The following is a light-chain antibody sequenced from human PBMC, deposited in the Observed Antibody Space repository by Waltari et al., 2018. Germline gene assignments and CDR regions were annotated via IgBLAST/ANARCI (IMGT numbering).Light chain of an antibody. Sequence: QSVLTQPPSVSGTPGQRVSISCSGSSSNIGSKSVNWYQQVPGTAPKPLIDSNNRRPSGVPDRFSVSKSGTSASLAISGLQSEDEADYYCATWDDSLNGLFGGGTKLTVL. CDR1: SSNIGSKS. J-gene: IGLJ2*01. V-gene: IGLV1-44*01. CDR2: SNN. CDR3: ATWDDSLNGL.